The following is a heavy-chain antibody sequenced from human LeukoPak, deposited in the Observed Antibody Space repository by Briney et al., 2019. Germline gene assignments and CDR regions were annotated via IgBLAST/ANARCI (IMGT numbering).Heavy chain of an antibody. Sequence: PGGSLRLSCAASGFTVSSNYMSWVRQPPGKGLEWIGSIYYSGSTYHNPSLKSRVTISVDTSKNQFSLKLSSVTAADTAVYYCARQSPSFADSSGYAQDVAFDIWGQGTMVTVSS. D-gene: IGHD3-22*01. J-gene: IGHJ3*02. CDR1: GFTVSSNY. CDR3: ARQSPSFADSSGYAQDVAFDI. CDR2: IYYSGST. V-gene: IGHV4-39*07.